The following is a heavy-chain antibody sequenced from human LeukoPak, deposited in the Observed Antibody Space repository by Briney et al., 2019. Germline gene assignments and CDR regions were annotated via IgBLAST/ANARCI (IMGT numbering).Heavy chain of an antibody. CDR3: ARGVIVATIFGWFDP. Sequence: SETLSLTCTVSGGSISSYYWSWIRQPPGKGLEWIGYIYYSGSTNYNPSLKSRVAISVDTSKNQFSLKLSSVTAADTAVYYCARGVIVATIFGWFDPWGQGTLVTVSS. CDR1: GGSISSYY. J-gene: IGHJ5*02. CDR2: IYYSGST. D-gene: IGHD5-12*01. V-gene: IGHV4-59*01.